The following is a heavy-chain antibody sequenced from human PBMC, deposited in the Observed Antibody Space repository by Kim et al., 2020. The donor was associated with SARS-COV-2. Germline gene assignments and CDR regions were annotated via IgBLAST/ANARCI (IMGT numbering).Heavy chain of an antibody. V-gene: IGHV4-39*01. Sequence: SETLSLTCTVSGGSISSSSYYWGWIRQPPGKGLEWIGSIYYSGSTYYNPSLKSRVTISVDTSKNQFSLKLSSVTAADTAVYYCARLYDYVWGSYRYTGSSDYWGQGTLVTVSS. CDR3: ARLYDYVWGSYRYTGSSDY. J-gene: IGHJ4*02. D-gene: IGHD3-16*02. CDR2: IYYSGST. CDR1: GGSISSSSYY.